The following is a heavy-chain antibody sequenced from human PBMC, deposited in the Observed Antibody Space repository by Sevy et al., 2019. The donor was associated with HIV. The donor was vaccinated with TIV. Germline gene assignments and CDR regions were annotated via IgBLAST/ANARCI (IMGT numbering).Heavy chain of an antibody. Sequence: GGSLRLSCAASGFTFSSYAMSWVRQAPGKGLEWVSAISGSGGSTYYADSVKGRFTISRDNSKNTLYLQMNSLRAEDTAVYYCAKENYYDSSGYYDYYYYYGMVVWGQGTTVTVSS. J-gene: IGHJ6*02. CDR3: AKENYYDSSGYYDYYYYYGMVV. CDR1: GFTFSSYA. D-gene: IGHD3-22*01. CDR2: ISGSGGST. V-gene: IGHV3-23*01.